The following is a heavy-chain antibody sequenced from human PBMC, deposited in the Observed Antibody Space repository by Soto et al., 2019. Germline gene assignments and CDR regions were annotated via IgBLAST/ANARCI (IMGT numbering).Heavy chain of an antibody. J-gene: IGHJ4*02. V-gene: IGHV3-30*18. CDR3: AKGGYSSSWSHFDY. D-gene: IGHD6-13*01. CDR1: GFTFSSYG. CDR2: ISYDGSNK. Sequence: GGSLRLSCAASGFTFSSYGMHWVRQAPGKGLEWVAVISYDGSNKYYADSVKGRFTISRDNSKNTLYLQMNSLRAEDTAVYYCAKGGYSSSWSHFDYWGQGTLVTVSS.